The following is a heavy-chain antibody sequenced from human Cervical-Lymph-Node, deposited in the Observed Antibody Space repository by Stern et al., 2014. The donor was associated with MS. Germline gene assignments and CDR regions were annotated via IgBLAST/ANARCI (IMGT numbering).Heavy chain of an antibody. D-gene: IGHD4-17*01. J-gene: IGHJ3*02. Sequence: VQLVESGAEVQKPGASMKVSCKASGYSFTGYYLHWVRQAPGQGPERMGRINPNSGDTNYAQNFQDRVTMTRDTSISTVYMELSRLRSDDTAVYYCARGPWVTIVYPYAFDMWGQGTMLTVSS. CDR3: ARGPWVTIVYPYAFDM. V-gene: IGHV1-2*06. CDR2: INPNSGDT. CDR1: GYSFTGYY.